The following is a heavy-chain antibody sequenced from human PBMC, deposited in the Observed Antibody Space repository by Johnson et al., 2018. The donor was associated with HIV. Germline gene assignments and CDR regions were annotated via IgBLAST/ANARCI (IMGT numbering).Heavy chain of an antibody. CDR2: ISYDGSNK. CDR3: AKDGARGDAFDI. J-gene: IGHJ3*02. V-gene: IGHV3-30-3*01. CDR1: GFTFSSYA. D-gene: IGHD4/OR15-4a*01. Sequence: VQLVESGGGVVQPGRSLRLSCAASGFTFSSYAMHWVRQAPGKGLEWVAVISYDGSNKYYADSVKGRFTISRDSSKNTLYLQMNSLRPEDTAVYYCAKDGARGDAFDIWGQGTMVTVSS.